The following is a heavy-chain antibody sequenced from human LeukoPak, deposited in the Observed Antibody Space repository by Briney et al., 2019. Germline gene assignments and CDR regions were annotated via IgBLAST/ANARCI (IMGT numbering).Heavy chain of an antibody. D-gene: IGHD2-21*02. CDR1: GFTFSNLA. V-gene: IGHV3-64*01. CDR3: ARDAINYGDYMFDY. Sequence: GWSLRLSCAASGFTFSNLAMHWVRQPPATGQEYVSGISNNWGRTYYANSVKGRFTISRDNSKNTLYLQMGSLRAEDMAVYYCARDAINYGDYMFDYWGQGTLVTVSS. J-gene: IGHJ4*02. CDR2: ISNNWGRT.